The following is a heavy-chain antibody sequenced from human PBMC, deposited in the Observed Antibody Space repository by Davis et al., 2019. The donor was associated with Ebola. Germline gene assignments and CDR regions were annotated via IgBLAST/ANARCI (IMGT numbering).Heavy chain of an antibody. J-gene: IGHJ4*02. D-gene: IGHD6-19*01. Sequence: PGGSLRLSCAASGLTFSSYAMSWVRQAPGKGLEWVSAISGSGGSTYYADSVKGRFTISRDNSKNTLYLQMNSLRAEDTAVYYCAKVYLRGIAVAGSWFDYWGQGTLVTVSS. CDR3: AKVYLRGIAVAGSWFDY. V-gene: IGHV3-23*01. CDR1: GLTFSSYA. CDR2: ISGSGGST.